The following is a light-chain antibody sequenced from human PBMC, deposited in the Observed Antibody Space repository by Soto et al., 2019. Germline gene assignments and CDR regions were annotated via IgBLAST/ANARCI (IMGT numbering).Light chain of an antibody. J-gene: IGLJ3*02. Sequence: QSALTQPPSLSGTPGQRVTISCSGSNSNIGRYSVNWYQHFPGTAPKILIYSDDERPSGVPDPFSGSKSGTSASLAISGLQSEDEAEYYCAAWDDNLNGPLFGGGTKVTVL. V-gene: IGLV1-44*01. CDR3: AAWDDNLNGPL. CDR1: NSNIGRYS. CDR2: SDD.